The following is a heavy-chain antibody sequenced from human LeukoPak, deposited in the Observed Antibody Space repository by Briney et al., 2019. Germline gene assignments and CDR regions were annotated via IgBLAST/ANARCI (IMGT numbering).Heavy chain of an antibody. CDR1: GFTFSSYS. V-gene: IGHV3-21*01. D-gene: IGHD3-10*01. Sequence: SGGSPRLSCAASGFTFSSYSMNWVRQAPGKGLEWVSSISSSSSYIYYADSVKGRFTISRDNAKNSLYLQMNSLRAEDTAVYYCARFYTMVRGVIMGMDVWGQGTTVTVSS. J-gene: IGHJ6*02. CDR3: ARFYTMVRGVIMGMDV. CDR2: ISSSSSYI.